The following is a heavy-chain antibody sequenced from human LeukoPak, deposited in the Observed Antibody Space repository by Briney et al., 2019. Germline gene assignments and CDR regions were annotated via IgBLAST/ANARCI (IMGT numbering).Heavy chain of an antibody. CDR3: VRSLDY. Sequence: GGSLRLSCAASGFPFSTYAMNWVRQAPGKGLEWVSVITGSGGFTQYADSVKGRFTISRDNSKNTVHLQMNSLRVEDTALYYCVRSLDYWGQGTLVTVSS. CDR2: ITGSGGFT. CDR1: GFPFSTYA. J-gene: IGHJ4*02. V-gene: IGHV3-23*01.